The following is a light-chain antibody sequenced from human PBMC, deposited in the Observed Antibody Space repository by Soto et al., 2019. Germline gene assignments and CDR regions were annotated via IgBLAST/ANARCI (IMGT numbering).Light chain of an antibody. CDR1: QSVSSN. CDR2: GAS. V-gene: IGKV3-15*01. Sequence: EIVMTQSPATLSVSPGERATLSCRASQSVSSNLARYQQKPGQDPRLLIYGASTRASDIPARFSGSGSGTEFTLTISCAKSEDFGVYYGQQYHYCPPRGTFGQGTKVDIK. CDR3: QQYHYCPPRGT. J-gene: IGKJ1*01.